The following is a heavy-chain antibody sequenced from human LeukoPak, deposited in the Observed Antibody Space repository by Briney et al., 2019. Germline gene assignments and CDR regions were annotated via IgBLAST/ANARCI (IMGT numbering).Heavy chain of an antibody. CDR1: GFTFSRDA. CDR3: AKVWRLVPAFDI. V-gene: IGHV3-23*01. J-gene: IGHJ3*02. D-gene: IGHD6-19*01. CDR2: ISGSGGST. Sequence: GSLRLSYAASGFTFSRDAMSWVRQAPGKGLEWVSAISGSGGSTYYADSVKGRFTISRDNSKNTLYLQMNSLRAEDTAVYYCAKVWRLVPAFDIWGQGTMVTVSS.